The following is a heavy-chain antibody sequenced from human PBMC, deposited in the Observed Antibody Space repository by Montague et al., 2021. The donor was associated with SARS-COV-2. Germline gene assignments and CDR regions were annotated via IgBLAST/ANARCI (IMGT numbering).Heavy chain of an antibody. CDR1: GASVASGNFY. CDR2: MYYTGHT. V-gene: IGHV4-61*01. Sequence: SGTLSLTCTVSGASVASGNFYWSWIRQPPGEGLEWIGYMYYTGHTNYNPSLESRVTMPVDPSKNQFSLTLTSVTAADTAVYYCAGSRGNVPSRPCFDYWGQGALVTVSS. D-gene: IGHD6-6*01. J-gene: IGHJ4*02. CDR3: AGSRGNVPSRPCFDY.